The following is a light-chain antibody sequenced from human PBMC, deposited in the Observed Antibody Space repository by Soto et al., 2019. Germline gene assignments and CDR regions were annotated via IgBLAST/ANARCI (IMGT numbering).Light chain of an antibody. CDR1: ETLSTVY. Sequence: ENGFTQSPGTLSLSPGERATLSRRASETLSTVYLAWYQHQPGQGPRLLIYGASKRATGTPDRFSGSGSGTDFTLIISRLEPDDSAVYYCQQYGGSPRITFGQGTRLAI. J-gene: IGKJ5*01. CDR3: QQYGGSPRIT. V-gene: IGKV3-20*01. CDR2: GAS.